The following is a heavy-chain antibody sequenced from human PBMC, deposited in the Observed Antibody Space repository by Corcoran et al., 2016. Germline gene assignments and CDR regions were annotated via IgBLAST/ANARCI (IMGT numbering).Heavy chain of an antibody. Sequence: QVQLVESGGGVVQPGRSLRLSCVVSGFTFSSYGIHWVRQAPVKGLEWVAVISHDGSNKYYADSVKGRFTISRDNSKNTLYLQMNSLTFEDTAVYYCARDRGRMGSLELDNYHFGKDVWGQGTTVTVSS. CDR3: ARDRGRMGSLELDNYHFGKDV. CDR1: GFTFSSYG. V-gene: IGHV3-30*03. CDR2: ISHDGSNK. J-gene: IGHJ6*02. D-gene: IGHD1-7*01.